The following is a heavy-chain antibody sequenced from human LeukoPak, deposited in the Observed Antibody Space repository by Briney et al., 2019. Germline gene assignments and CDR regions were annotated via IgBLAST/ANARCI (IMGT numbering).Heavy chain of an antibody. D-gene: IGHD2-15*01. CDR3: AKDHIVVVVAATTFDY. V-gene: IGHV3-23*01. Sequence: PGGSLRLSCAGSGFIYLSYAMRGVRQAPGKGLEWVSAISGSGGSTYYADSVNGRFIIPRENHNHELYLHTNSLRAEDTAVYYCAKDHIVVVVAATTFDYWGQGTLVTVSS. J-gene: IGHJ4*02. CDR2: ISGSGGST. CDR1: GFIYLSYA.